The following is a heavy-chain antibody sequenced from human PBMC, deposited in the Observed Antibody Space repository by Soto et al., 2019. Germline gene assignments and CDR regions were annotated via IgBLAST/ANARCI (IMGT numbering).Heavy chain of an antibody. Sequence: QVQLQESGPGLAMPSETLSLTCTVSGVSINDYYWTWIRQPPGKGLEWIGYFFYTGSTNYNPSLKSRVTISGDRSKNQFSLKLSSVTPADTAVYYCARATLAAAKPQFDYWGQGTLVTVSS. J-gene: IGHJ4*02. V-gene: IGHV4-59*13. D-gene: IGHD6-13*01. CDR3: ARATLAAAKPQFDY. CDR2: FFYTGST. CDR1: GVSINDYY.